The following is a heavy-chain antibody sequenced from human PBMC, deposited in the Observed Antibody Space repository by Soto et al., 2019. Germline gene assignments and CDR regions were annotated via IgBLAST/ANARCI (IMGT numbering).Heavy chain of an antibody. D-gene: IGHD6-19*01. V-gene: IGHV4-30-2*01. CDR3: ARAGDSSGPVALGE. CDR2: IYHSGST. J-gene: IGHJ4*02. Sequence: PSETLSLTCAVSGGSISSGGSSWSWIRQPPGKGLEWIGYIYHSGSTYYNPSLKSRVTISVDRSKNQFSLKLSSVTAADTAVYYCARAGDSSGPVALGEWGQGTLVTVS. CDR1: GGSISSGGSS.